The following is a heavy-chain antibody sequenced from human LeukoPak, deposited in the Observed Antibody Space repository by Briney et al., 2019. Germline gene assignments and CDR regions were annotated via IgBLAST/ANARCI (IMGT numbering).Heavy chain of an antibody. Sequence: SETLSLTCTVSGDSFSRYYWSWIRQPAGKGLEWIGRIYTSGSTNYNPSLKSRVTMSVDTSKNQFSLKLSSVTAADAAVYYCARGDMTVAFDSWGQGTLVTVSS. CDR2: IYTSGST. J-gene: IGHJ4*02. CDR1: GDSFSRYY. V-gene: IGHV4-4*07. CDR3: ARGDMTVAFDS. D-gene: IGHD6-19*01.